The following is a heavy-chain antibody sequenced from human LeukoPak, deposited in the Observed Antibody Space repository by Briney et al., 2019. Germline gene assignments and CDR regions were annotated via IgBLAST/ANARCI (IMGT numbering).Heavy chain of an antibody. D-gene: IGHD6-13*01. CDR1: GFSLSTSGMC. V-gene: IGHV2-70*11. J-gene: IGHJ3*02. CDR3: ARLTYSSKMFDI. CDR2: IDWDDDK. Sequence: QSGPTLVNPTETLTLTCIFSGFSLSTSGMCVSWIRQPPGKALESLARIDWDDDKYYSTSLKTRLTISKDTSKNQVVLTMTNMDPVDTATYYCARLTYSSKMFDIWGQGTMVTVSS.